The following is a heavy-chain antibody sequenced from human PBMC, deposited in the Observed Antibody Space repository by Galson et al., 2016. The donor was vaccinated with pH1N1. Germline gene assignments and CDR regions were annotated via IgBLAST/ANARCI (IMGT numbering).Heavy chain of an antibody. J-gene: IGHJ4*02. D-gene: IGHD5-18*01. Sequence: SVKVSCKASGVTFTVYTIAWVRQAPGQRLEWMGGISPMFDTTTYAQKFQDRVTITADRLTTTIYMNLTSLRFDDTAVYYCARGFRGGYNYALFDHWGQGSLVIVSS. CDR1: GVTFTVYT. V-gene: IGHV1-69*06. CDR2: ISPMFDTT. CDR3: ARGFRGGYNYALFDH.